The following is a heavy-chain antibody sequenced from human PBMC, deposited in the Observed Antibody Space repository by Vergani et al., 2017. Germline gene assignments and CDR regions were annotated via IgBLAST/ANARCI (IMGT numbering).Heavy chain of an antibody. CDR1: GGSFSGYY. CDR3: ARSSRSINYYYYGMDV. CDR2: INHSGST. Sequence: QVQLQQWGAGLLKPSETLSLTCAVYGGSFSGYYWSWIRPPPGKGLEWIGEINHSGSTNYNPSLKSRVTISVDTSKNQFSLKLSSVTAADTAVYYCARSSRSINYYYYGMDVWGQGTTVTVSS. V-gene: IGHV4-34*01. J-gene: IGHJ6*02. D-gene: IGHD6-19*01.